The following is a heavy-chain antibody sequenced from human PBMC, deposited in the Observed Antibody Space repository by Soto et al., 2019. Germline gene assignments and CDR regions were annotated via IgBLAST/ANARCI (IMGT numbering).Heavy chain of an antibody. V-gene: IGHV4-59*12. D-gene: IGHD1-7*01. CDR2: FADSGKS. J-gene: IGHJ4*02. Sequence: PSETLSLTSTISGVSPSYCYWPCVRQAPGKGLEWIGNFADSGKSHYSPSLRSLVSISVDTSHTQLSLTLTSVTAAETAVYYCARDDRNDYIGNFGCWGQGTLVTVSS. CDR1: GVSPSYCY. CDR3: ARDDRNDYIGNFGC.